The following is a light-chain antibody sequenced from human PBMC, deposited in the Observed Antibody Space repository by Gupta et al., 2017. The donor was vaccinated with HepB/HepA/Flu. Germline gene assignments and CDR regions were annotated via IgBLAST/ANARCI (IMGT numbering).Light chain of an antibody. CDR1: HNDVGRFNY. V-gene: IGLV2-14*03. CDR2: DVS. J-gene: IGLJ3*02. CDR3: TADTNSITWV. Sequence: SALPQPASASGSPVQSITISCTGTHNDVGRFNYLSWLHKHPGQAPKPKSSDVSNRPAGVADRFSGSKSGNTTSLTISGLRVEDEDDYYCTADTNSITWVFGGGIKLTVL.